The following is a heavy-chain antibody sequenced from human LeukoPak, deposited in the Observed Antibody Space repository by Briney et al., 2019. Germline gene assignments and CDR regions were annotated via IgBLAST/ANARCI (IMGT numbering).Heavy chain of an antibody. Sequence: SETLSLTCTVSGGSISSSSYYWGWIRQPPGKGLEWIGSIYYSGSTYYNPSLKSRVTISVDTSKNQFSLKLSSVTAADTAVYYCARQRDGYPTAWFDPWGQGTLVTVSS. V-gene: IGHV4-39*01. CDR3: ARQRDGYPTAWFDP. CDR1: GGSISSSSYY. CDR2: IYYSGST. D-gene: IGHD5-24*01. J-gene: IGHJ5*02.